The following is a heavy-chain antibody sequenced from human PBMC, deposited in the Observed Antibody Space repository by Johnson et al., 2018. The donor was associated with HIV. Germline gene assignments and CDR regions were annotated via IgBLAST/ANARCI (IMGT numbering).Heavy chain of an antibody. CDR1: GLTFSDYY. CDR2: IYSGGRT. CDR3: VKGMDSSSWYAVDI. V-gene: IGHV3-66*01. J-gene: IGHJ3*02. D-gene: IGHD6-13*01. Sequence: VQLVESGGGLVQPGGSLRLSCAAPGLTFSDYYMTWVRQAPGKGLEWVSVIYSGGRTYYADSVKGRFTISRDNSKNTLYLQMNSLRAEDTAIYYCVKGMDSSSWYAVDIWGQGTMVTVSS.